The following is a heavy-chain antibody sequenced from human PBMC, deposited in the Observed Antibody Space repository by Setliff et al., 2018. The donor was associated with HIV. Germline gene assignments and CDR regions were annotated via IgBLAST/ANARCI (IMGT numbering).Heavy chain of an antibody. CDR1: GGSFIGSSFQ. V-gene: IGHV4-39*07. CDR2: IAYSGTTMYT. J-gene: IGHJ4*02. Sequence: SETLSLTCTVSGGSFIGSSFQSTWIRQTPGKGLEWVADIAYSGTTMYTNYNPSLESRVIISEDTSRDQFFLKLTSVTADDTGIYYCARGPPFAYWGQGLLVTVSS. CDR3: ARGPPFAY.